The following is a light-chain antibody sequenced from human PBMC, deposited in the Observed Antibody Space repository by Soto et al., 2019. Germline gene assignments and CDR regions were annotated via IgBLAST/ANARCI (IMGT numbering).Light chain of an antibody. V-gene: IGKV1-5*01. J-gene: IGKJ1*01. CDR3: QQYNSLWT. CDR1: QSISRW. CDR2: DAS. Sequence: DIQMIQSPSTLSASVGDRVTITCRASQSISRWVAWYQQKPGKVPKLLIYDASFLESGVPSRFSGSGSGTEFTLTISSLQPDDLATYYCQQYNSLWTFGQGTKVEIK.